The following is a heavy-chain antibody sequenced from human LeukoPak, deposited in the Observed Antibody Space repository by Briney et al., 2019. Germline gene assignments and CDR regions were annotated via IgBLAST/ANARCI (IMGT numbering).Heavy chain of an antibody. CDR2: IRYKGRII. J-gene: IGHJ6*03. Sequence: GGPLKLSCASSGFSFSYFGMHWLRKAPGKGLEWVAFIRYKGRIIHYADSVKGRFTISRDTSKNTLYLQMNSLRVADTAMYFCAKTLTTVTTSYYYMYVWGKGTTVTVSS. V-gene: IGHV3-30*02. CDR1: GFSFSYFG. D-gene: IGHD4-11*01. CDR3: AKTLTTVTTSYYYMYV.